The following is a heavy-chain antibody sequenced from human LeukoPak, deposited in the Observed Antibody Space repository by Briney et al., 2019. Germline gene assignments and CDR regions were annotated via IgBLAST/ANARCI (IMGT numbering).Heavy chain of an antibody. D-gene: IGHD2-15*01. J-gene: IGHJ3*02. CDR2: IWYDGSNK. CDR1: GFTFSSYG. V-gene: IGHV3-33*01. Sequence: GGSLRLSCVASGFTFSSYGMYWVRQAPGKGLEWVAVIWYDGSNKYYADSVKGRFTISRDNSKNTLYLQMNSLRAEDPAVYYCARVLCSGGTCLDAFDIWGQGTMVTVSS. CDR3: ARVLCSGGTCLDAFDI.